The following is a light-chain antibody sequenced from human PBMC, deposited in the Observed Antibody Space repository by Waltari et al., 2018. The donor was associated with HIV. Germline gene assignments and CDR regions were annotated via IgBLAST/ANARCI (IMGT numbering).Light chain of an antibody. Sequence: QSMLTPPPSVSGAPGQRVTISCPGSSSTIGADYDGHWYQQIPGTAPKLLISGNKNRPSGVPDRFSASKSGTSASLTISGLQAEDEADYFCQSYDISLSASVVFGGGTRLTVL. CDR2: GNK. CDR1: SSTIGADYD. V-gene: IGLV1-40*01. J-gene: IGLJ2*01. CDR3: QSYDISLSASVV.